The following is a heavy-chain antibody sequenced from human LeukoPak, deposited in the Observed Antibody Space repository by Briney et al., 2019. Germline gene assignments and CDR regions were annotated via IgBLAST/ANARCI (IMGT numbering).Heavy chain of an antibody. Sequence: SVKVSCKTAGGTFNNSAISWVRQAPGQGLEWLGGIMPLFGTAGYAQKFQGRVIITKDESTRTVYLELTSLTSDDTAVYYCARDVHGDYGSGWFDPWGQGTLVSVSS. J-gene: IGHJ5*02. V-gene: IGHV1-69*05. CDR2: IMPLFGTA. CDR1: GGTFNNSA. CDR3: ARDVHGDYGSGWFDP. D-gene: IGHD4-17*01.